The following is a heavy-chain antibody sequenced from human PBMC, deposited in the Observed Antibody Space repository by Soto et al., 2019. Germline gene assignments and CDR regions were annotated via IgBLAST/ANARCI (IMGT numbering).Heavy chain of an antibody. CDR3: ATGGLFTS. Sequence: SETLSLTCTVSGGSINNYYWSWIRQTPGKGLEWIGEVNHAGSTDYNPSLKGRITISADTSKNQFSLKLSSMTAADTAVYYCATGGLFTSWGQGTLVTVSS. J-gene: IGHJ5*02. D-gene: IGHD3-3*01. V-gene: IGHV4-59*12. CDR2: VNHAGST. CDR1: GGSINNYY.